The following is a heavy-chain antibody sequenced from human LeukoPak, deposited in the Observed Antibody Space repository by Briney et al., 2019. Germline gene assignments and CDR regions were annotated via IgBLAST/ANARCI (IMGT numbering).Heavy chain of an antibody. J-gene: IGHJ4*02. CDR1: GGSISSGGYY. CDR2: IYYSGST. Sequence: SETLSLTCTVSGGSISSGGYYWSWIRQHPGKGLEWIGYIYYSGSTYYNPSLKSRVTISVDTSKNQFSLKLSSVTAADTAVYYCARGTGYEVNYWGQGTLVTVSS. V-gene: IGHV4-31*03. CDR3: ARGTGYEVNY. D-gene: IGHD1-1*01.